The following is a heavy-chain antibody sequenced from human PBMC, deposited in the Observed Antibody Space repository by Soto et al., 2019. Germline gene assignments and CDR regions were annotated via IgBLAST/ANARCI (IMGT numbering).Heavy chain of an antibody. CDR1: GASNSGFY. CDR2: IYATGTT. D-gene: IGHD1-1*01. CDR3: VRDGTKTLRDWFDP. V-gene: IGHV4-4*07. J-gene: IGHJ5*02. Sequence: QVQLQESGPGLVKPSETLSLTCTVSGASNSGFYWSWIRKSAGKGLEWIGRIYATGTTDYNPSLKSRVMMSVDTSKKQFSLKLRSVTAADTAVYYCVRDGTKTLRDWFDPWGQGISVTVSS.